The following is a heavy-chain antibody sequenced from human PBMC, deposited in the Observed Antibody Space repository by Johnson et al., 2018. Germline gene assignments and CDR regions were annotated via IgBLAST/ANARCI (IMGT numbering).Heavy chain of an antibody. CDR1: GFTFSSYW. V-gene: IGHV3-7*03. D-gene: IGHD2-2*02. J-gene: IGHJ3*02. CDR2: IKQDGTAK. CDR3: AKDSHAPIGAFDI. Sequence: DRLVESGGGLVQPGGTMIPSCAASGFTFSSYWMSWVRQAPGKGLAWVANIKQDGTAKYYVDAVKGGFTISRDNAKNSLYLQMNRLIAEDTALYYCAKDSHAPIGAFDIWGQGTMVTVSS.